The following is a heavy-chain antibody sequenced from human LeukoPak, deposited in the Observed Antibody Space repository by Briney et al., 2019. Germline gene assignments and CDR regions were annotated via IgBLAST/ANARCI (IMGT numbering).Heavy chain of an antibody. D-gene: IGHD5-24*01. CDR1: GYTFTNYA. Sequence: ASVKVSCYTSGYTFTNYAMHWVRQAPGQTIQWLAWINPANGYTRYSQHFQDRVTVSSDTSADTAYMELSSLRSEDKAIYYCAIRDGHTDHWGQGTLVTVSS. J-gene: IGHJ4*02. CDR3: AIRDGHTDH. V-gene: IGHV1-3*03. CDR2: INPANGYT.